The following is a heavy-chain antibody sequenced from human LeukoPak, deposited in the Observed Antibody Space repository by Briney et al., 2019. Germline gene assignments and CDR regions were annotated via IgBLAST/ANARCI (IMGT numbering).Heavy chain of an antibody. D-gene: IGHD2-15*01. V-gene: IGHV3-21*01. CDR1: GFTFSSYS. CDR3: ARDEDKRLPINYFDP. CDR2: ISSSSSYI. Sequence: PGGSLRLSCAASGFTFSSYSMNWVRQAPGKGLEWVSSISSSSSYIYYADSVKGRFTISRDNAKNSLYLQMNSLRAEDTAVYYCARDEDKRLPINYFDPWGQGTLVTVSS. J-gene: IGHJ5*02.